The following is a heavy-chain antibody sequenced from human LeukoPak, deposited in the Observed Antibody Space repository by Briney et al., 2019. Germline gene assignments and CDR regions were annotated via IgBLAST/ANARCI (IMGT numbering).Heavy chain of an antibody. CDR1: GFTFSSYA. V-gene: IGHV3-21*01. Sequence: GGSLRLSCAASGFTFSSYAMNWVRQAPGRGLEGVSSITRSSSYIYYADSVKGRFTISRDNAKNSLFLQVNSLRAEDTALYYCATSGSGGNYPLDYWGQGTLVTVSS. CDR2: ITRSSSYI. D-gene: IGHD1-26*01. CDR3: ATSGSGGNYPLDY. J-gene: IGHJ4*02.